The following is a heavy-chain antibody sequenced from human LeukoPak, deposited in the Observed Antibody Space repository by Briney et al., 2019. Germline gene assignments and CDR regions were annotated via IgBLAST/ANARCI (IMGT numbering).Heavy chain of an antibody. D-gene: IGHD5-18*01. Sequence: GGSLRLSCAASGFTFSDYGMHWVRQAPGKGLEWVAVVWFDGSREYCADSVKGRFTTSRDNSKSTVFLQMNSLRAEDTAVYYCARDGYTYGSFDYWGQGSLVTVS. J-gene: IGHJ4*02. CDR1: GFTFSDYG. V-gene: IGHV3-33*01. CDR2: VWFDGSRE. CDR3: ARDGYTYGSFDY.